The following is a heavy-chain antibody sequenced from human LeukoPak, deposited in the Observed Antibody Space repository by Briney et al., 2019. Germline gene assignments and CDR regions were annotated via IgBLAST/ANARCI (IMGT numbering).Heavy chain of an antibody. V-gene: IGHV4-39*07. J-gene: IGHJ4*02. CDR3: ASMEDIPEYLDY. D-gene: IGHD1-14*01. CDR1: GGSISSSSYY. Sequence: SETLSLTCTVSGGSISSSSYYWGWIRQPPGKGLEWIGSIYYSGSTYYNPSLKSRVTISVNTSKNQFSLKLSSVTAADTAVYYCASMEDIPEYLDYWGQGTLVTVSS. CDR2: IYYSGST.